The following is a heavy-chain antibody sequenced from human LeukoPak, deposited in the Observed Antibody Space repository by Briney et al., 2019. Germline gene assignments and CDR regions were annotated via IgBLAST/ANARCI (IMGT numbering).Heavy chain of an antibody. CDR1: GYTFTSYG. Sequence: ASVKVSCKASGYTFTSYGISWVRQPPAQALEWMGWISAYNGNTNYAQKLQGRVTMTTDTSTSTAYMELRSLRSDDTAVYYCARIVGYYDSSGYYSDYYYGMDVWGQGTTVTVSS. V-gene: IGHV1-18*01. CDR2: ISAYNGNT. J-gene: IGHJ6*02. D-gene: IGHD3-22*01. CDR3: ARIVGYYDSSGYYSDYYYGMDV.